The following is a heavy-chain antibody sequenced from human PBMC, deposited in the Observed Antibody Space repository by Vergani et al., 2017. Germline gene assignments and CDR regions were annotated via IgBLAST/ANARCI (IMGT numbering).Heavy chain of an antibody. CDR1: GVSINTYF. J-gene: IGHJ1*01. Sequence: QVQLQESGPGLVKPSETLSLTCTVSGVSINTYFWSWIRQPTGKGLEWVGHVDNSGNTNYNPSLKSRVTMSVDTSKNQFSLKLSSVTAADTAVYYCARGFGVVVIAFQHWGQGTLVTVSS. D-gene: IGHD3-22*01. CDR2: VDNSGNT. CDR3: ARGFGVVVIAFQH. V-gene: IGHV4-4*07.